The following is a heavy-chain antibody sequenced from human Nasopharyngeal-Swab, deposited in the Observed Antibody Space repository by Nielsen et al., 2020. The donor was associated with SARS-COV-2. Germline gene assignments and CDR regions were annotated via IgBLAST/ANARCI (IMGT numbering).Heavy chain of an antibody. CDR3: ARDPKYYYGSGSLTDYYYYYYMDV. V-gene: IGHV3-33*01. Sequence: VRQAPGKGLEWVAVIWYDGSNKYYADSVKGRFTISRDNSKNTLYPQTNSLRAEDTAVYYCARDPKYYYGSGSLTDYYYYYYMDVWGKGTTVTVSS. CDR2: IWYDGSNK. D-gene: IGHD3-10*01. J-gene: IGHJ6*03.